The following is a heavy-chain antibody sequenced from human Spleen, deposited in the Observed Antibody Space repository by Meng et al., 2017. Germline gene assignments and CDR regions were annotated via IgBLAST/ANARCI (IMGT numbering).Heavy chain of an antibody. CDR2: ISNNGDT. CDR1: GFTFTSYG. V-gene: IGHV3-23*01. D-gene: IGHD3-10*01. Sequence: GGSLRLSCRTSGFTFTSYGMGWVRQAPGEGLEWVATISNNGDTHYADSMTGRFIISRDDSRNTLYLHVSSLRVEDTAMYYCAREGDYFGSASSVDYWGQGTLVTVSS. J-gene: IGHJ4*02. CDR3: AREGDYFGSASSVDY.